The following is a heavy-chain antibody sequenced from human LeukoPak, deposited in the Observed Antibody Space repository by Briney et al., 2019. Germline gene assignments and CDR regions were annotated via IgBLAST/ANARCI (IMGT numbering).Heavy chain of an antibody. CDR3: ARVVEAYYDSSGYSDY. D-gene: IGHD3-22*01. CDR1: GFTFSSYA. Sequence: GGSLRLSCAASGFTFSSYAMSWVRQAPGKGLEWVAVIWYDGSNKYYADSVKGRFTISRDNSKNTLYLQMNSLRAEDAAVYYCARVVEAYYDSSGYSDYWGQGTLVTVSS. J-gene: IGHJ4*02. CDR2: IWYDGSNK. V-gene: IGHV3-33*08.